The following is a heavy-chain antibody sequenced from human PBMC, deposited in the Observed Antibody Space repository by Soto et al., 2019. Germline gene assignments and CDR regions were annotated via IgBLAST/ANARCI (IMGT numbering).Heavy chain of an antibody. CDR1: GFTFGNYA. CDR3: AKGFIVVVTVLRPDDAFDV. J-gene: IGHJ3*01. D-gene: IGHD2-21*02. Sequence: DVQLLESGGGLVQPGGSLRLACAASGFTFGNYAINWVRLAPGKGLEWVSGISGGCGSTYYADSVKGRFTIFRDTSKNTVLLQMNCLRADDTAVYYCAKGFIVVVTVLRPDDAFDVWGQGTMVTVSS. CDR2: ISGGCGST. V-gene: IGHV3-23*01.